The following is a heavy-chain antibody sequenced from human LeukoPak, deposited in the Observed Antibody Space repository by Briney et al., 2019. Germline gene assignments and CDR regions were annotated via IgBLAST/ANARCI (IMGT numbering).Heavy chain of an antibody. Sequence: GGSLRLSCAASGFMFSNYWVTWVRQAPGKGLEWVSAISGSGGSTYYADSVKGRFTISRVNSKNTLYLQMNSLRAEDTAVYYCAKDRGSYDFGGQGTLVTVSS. J-gene: IGHJ4*02. V-gene: IGHV3-23*01. CDR1: GFMFSNYW. CDR3: AKDRGSYDF. D-gene: IGHD1-26*01. CDR2: ISGSGGST.